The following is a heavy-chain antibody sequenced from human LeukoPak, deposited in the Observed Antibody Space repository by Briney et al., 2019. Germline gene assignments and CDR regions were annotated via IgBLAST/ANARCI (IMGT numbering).Heavy chain of an antibody. V-gene: IGHV4-34*01. Sequence: PSETLSLTCAVYGGSFSGYYWTWIRQPPGKGLEWIGEINHSGSTNYTPPVKVPVTISVDTTKNPFSPKLSSVTAADTAVYYCARGTVVPAAISTPLSPMYYYGMDVWGQGTPVTVSS. D-gene: IGHD2-2*01. CDR1: GGSFSGYY. CDR3: ARGTVVPAAISTPLSPMYYYGMDV. CDR2: INHSGST. J-gene: IGHJ6*02.